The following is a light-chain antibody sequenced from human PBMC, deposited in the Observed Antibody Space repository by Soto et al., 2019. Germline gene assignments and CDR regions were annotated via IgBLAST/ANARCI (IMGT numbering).Light chain of an antibody. CDR1: SSDVGGYNY. V-gene: IGLV2-8*01. CDR3: SSYAGSNNFRYV. Sequence: QSFLTQPPSASGSPGQSVTISCTGTSSDVGGYNYVSWYQQHPGKAPKLMIYEVNKRPSGVPDRFSGSKSGNTASLTVSGLQAEDEADYYCSSYAGSNNFRYVFGTGTKVTVL. J-gene: IGLJ1*01. CDR2: EVN.